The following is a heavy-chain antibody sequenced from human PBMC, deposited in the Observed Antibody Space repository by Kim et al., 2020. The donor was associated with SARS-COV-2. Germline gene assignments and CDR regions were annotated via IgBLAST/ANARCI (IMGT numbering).Heavy chain of an antibody. CDR3: ARDLQYYGMACGWFDP. J-gene: IGHJ5*02. Sequence: FQGRVTITADESTSTAYMELSSLRSEDTAVYYCARDLQYYGMACGWFDPWGQGTLVTVSS. V-gene: IGHV1-69*01. D-gene: IGHD3-10*01.